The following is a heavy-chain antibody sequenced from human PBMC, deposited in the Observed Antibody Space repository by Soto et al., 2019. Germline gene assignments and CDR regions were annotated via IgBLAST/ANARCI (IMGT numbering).Heavy chain of an antibody. Sequence: SETLSLTCSVSGDSISTVDYFWPWIRQPPGQALEYIGYIYKSTTTYYNPSFEGRVAISLDTSKSQFSLTVTSVTAADTAVYFCARGRYCLTGRCFPNWFDSWGQGTLVTVSS. CDR3: ARGRYCLTGRCFPNWFDS. V-gene: IGHV4-30-4*01. CDR1: GDSISTVDYF. D-gene: IGHD2-15*01. CDR2: IYKSTTT. J-gene: IGHJ5*01.